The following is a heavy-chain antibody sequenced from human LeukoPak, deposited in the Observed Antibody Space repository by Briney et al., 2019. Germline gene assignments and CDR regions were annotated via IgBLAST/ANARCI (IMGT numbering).Heavy chain of an antibody. CDR2: MGAGGGNT. D-gene: IGHD3-10*01. CDR3: AKGDTVFRGGPYY. V-gene: IGHV3-23*01. Sequence: QTGGPLTLSCAASGFTFSNFDMNWLRHAPGKGLQWVSTMGAGGGNTFYADPVKGRFTISRDDSQNILYLQPRGLRAEDSAFYYCAKGDTVFRGGPYYWGQGTLVTVSS. J-gene: IGHJ4*02. CDR1: GFTFSNFD.